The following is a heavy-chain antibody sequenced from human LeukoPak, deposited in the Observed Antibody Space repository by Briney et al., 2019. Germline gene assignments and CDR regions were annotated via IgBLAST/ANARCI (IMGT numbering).Heavy chain of an antibody. V-gene: IGHV3-23*01. Sequence: GGSLRLSCATSGFTVSSNYMSWVRQAPGKGLEWVSAISGSGGSTYYADSVKGRFTISRDNSKNTLYLQMNSLRAEDTAVYYCAKGEVRLLWFGELLNYYYYYGMDVWGQGTTVTVSS. CDR1: GFTVSSNY. J-gene: IGHJ6*02. CDR2: ISGSGGST. CDR3: AKGEVRLLWFGELLNYYYYYGMDV. D-gene: IGHD3-10*01.